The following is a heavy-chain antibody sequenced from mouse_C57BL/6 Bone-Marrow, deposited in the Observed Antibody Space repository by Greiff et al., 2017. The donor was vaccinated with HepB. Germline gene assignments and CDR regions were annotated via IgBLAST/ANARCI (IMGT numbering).Heavy chain of an antibody. CDR2: ISDGGSYT. CDR3: ARDLWREFAY. V-gene: IGHV5-4*01. J-gene: IGHJ3*01. CDR1: GFTFSSYA. Sequence: EVQLVESGGGLVKPGGSLKLSCAASGFTFSSYAMSWVRQTPEKRLEWVATISDGGSYTYYPDNVKGRFTISRDNAKNNLYLQMSHLKSEDTAMYYCARDLWREFAYWGQGTLVTVSA.